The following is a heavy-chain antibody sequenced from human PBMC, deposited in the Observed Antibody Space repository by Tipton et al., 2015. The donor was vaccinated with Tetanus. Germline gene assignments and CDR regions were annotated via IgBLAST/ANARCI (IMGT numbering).Heavy chain of an antibody. CDR2: IYPGDSDT. Sequence: QLVQSGAEVKKPGESLKISCKGSGYSFTSYWIGWVRQMPGKGLEWMGIIYPGDSDTRYSPSFEGQVTISADKSISTAYLQWSSLKASDTAMYYCVRNKGPTVVAGTRAFDFWGQGTMVPASS. V-gene: IGHV5-51*01. J-gene: IGHJ3*01. CDR3: VRNKGPTVVAGTRAFDF. CDR1: GYSFTSYW. D-gene: IGHD2-15*01.